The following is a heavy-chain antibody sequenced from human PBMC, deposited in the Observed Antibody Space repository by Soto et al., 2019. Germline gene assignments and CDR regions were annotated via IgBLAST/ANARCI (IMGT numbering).Heavy chain of an antibody. V-gene: IGHV3-15*01. J-gene: IGHJ4*02. D-gene: IGHD1-26*01. CDR1: EFTFTYAW. Sequence: GGSLRLSCAASEFTFTYAWMSWVRQAPGKGLEWVGRIKSKTDGGTTDYAAPVKGRFTISRDESQNTLYLQMNSLKTEDKAVYYCTSFYYGHWGQGTLVTVSS. CDR2: IKSKTDGGTT. CDR3: TSFYYGH.